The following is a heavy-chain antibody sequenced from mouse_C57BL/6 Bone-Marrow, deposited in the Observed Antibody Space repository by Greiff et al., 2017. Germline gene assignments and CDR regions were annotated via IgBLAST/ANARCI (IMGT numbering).Heavy chain of an antibody. CDR3: GAVPLDY. Sequence: QVHVKQPGAELVKPGASVKLSCKASGYTFTSYWMQWVKQRPGQGLEWIGEIDPSDSYTNYNQKFKGKATLTVDTSSSTAYMQLSSLTSEDSAVYYCGAVPLDYWGQGTTLTVSS. CDR1: GYTFTSYW. J-gene: IGHJ2*01. V-gene: IGHV1-50*01. CDR2: IDPSDSYT.